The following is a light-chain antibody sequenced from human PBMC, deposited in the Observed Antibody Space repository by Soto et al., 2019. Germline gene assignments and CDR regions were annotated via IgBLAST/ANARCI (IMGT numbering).Light chain of an antibody. V-gene: IGLV2-14*01. J-gene: IGLJ1*01. CDR1: SSDVGGYNF. Sequence: QSALTQPASVSGAPGQSITISCTGTSSDVGGYNFVTWYQHHPGKAPQLMIYEVSNRPSGVSNRFSGSKSGNTASLTISGLQAEDEADYYCSSYTTSNTYVFGTGTKLTVL. CDR2: EVS. CDR3: SSYTTSNTYV.